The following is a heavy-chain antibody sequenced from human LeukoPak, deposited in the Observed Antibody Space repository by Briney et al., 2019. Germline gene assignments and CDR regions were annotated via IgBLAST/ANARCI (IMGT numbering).Heavy chain of an antibody. D-gene: IGHD2/OR15-2a*01. V-gene: IGHV4-4*07. J-gene: IGHJ5*02. CDR3: ARDVFFRAHNWFDP. CDR1: GASISSHY. Sequence: SETLSPTCNVSGASISSHYWNWIRQPAGKGLEWIGRIYNTGSANYNPSLKSRVTMSLDTSRNQISLKLTSVTAADTAVYYCARDVFFRAHNWFDPWGQGTLVTVSS. CDR2: IYNTGSA.